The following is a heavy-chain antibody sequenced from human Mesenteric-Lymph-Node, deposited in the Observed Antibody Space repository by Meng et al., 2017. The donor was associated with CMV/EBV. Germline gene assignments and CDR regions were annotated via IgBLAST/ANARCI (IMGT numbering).Heavy chain of an antibody. V-gene: IGHV4-59*01. CDR2: IYYTGTT. Sequence: SEPLSPTCTVSGDSISSYYWTWIRQPPGKGLEWIGYIYYTGTTNYNRSLKRRVTMSVDTSKNQFSLKLSSVTAADTAMYYCARDQGDGPFDYWGQGTLVTVSS. CDR1: GDSISSYY. CDR3: ARDQGDGPFDY. J-gene: IGHJ4*02.